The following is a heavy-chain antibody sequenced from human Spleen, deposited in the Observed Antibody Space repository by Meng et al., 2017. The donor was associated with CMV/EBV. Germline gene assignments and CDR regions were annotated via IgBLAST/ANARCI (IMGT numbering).Heavy chain of an antibody. CDR1: GGSISSGSYY. J-gene: IGHJ4*02. CDR2: IYTSGST. V-gene: IGHV4-61*02. Sequence: QVPPQQWGAGLVKPSQTLSLTCTVSGGSISSGSYYWSWIRQPAGKGLEWIGRIYTSGSTNYNPSLKSRVTISVDTSKNQFSLKLSSVTAADTAVYYCARTAAAGPYYFDYWGQGTLVTVSS. CDR3: ARTAAAGPYYFDY. D-gene: IGHD6-13*01.